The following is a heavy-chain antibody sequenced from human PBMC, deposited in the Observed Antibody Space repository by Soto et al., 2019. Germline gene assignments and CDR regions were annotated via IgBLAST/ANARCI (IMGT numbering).Heavy chain of an antibody. CDR3: ARAWGYYYHYYMAV. Sequence: PSETLSLTCTVSGGSISSYYWSWIRQPPGKGLEWIGYIYYSGSTNYNPSLKSRVTISVDTSKNQFSLKLSSVTAADTAVYYCARAWGYYYHYYMAVWGKGTTVTVSS. CDR1: GGSISSYY. D-gene: IGHD3-16*01. CDR2: IYYSGST. J-gene: IGHJ6*03. V-gene: IGHV4-59*01.